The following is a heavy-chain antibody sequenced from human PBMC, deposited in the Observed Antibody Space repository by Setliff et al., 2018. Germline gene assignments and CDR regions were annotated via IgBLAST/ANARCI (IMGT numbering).Heavy chain of an antibody. CDR1: GYSISSGYY. CDR3: ARPYDNSPG. Sequence: SETLSLTCTVSGYSISSGYYWAWIRQAPGRGLEWIGSIYYSGSTYYNPSLKSRVTISVDTSKNQFSLKLSSVTAADTAVYYCARPYDNSPGWGQGLLVTVSS. V-gene: IGHV4-38-2*02. J-gene: IGHJ4*02. D-gene: IGHD3-22*01. CDR2: IYYSGST.